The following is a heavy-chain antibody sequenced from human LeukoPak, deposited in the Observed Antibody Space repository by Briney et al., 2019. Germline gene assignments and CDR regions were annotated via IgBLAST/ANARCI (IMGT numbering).Heavy chain of an antibody. CDR2: IIPILGIA. Sequence: ASVKVSCKTSGYTYANYGITWVRQAPGQGLEWMGRIIPILGIANYAQKFQGRVTITADKSTSTAYMELSSLRSEDTAVYYCARDLVSDGMDVWGQGTTVTVSS. J-gene: IGHJ6*02. CDR3: ARDLVSDGMDV. CDR1: GYTYANYG. D-gene: IGHD2-8*01. V-gene: IGHV1-69*04.